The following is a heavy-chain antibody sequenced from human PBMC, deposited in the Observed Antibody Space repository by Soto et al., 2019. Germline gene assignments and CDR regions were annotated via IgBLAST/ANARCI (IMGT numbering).Heavy chain of an antibody. Sequence: SETLSLACAVSGCSISSGGYSWSWIRQPPGKGLEWIGYIYHSGSTYYNPSLKSRVTISVDRSKNQFSLKLSSVTAADTAVYYCSRVPGPWGQGTLVTVSS. V-gene: IGHV4-30-2*01. CDR3: SRVPGP. CDR1: GCSISSGGYS. J-gene: IGHJ5*02. CDR2: IYHSGST.